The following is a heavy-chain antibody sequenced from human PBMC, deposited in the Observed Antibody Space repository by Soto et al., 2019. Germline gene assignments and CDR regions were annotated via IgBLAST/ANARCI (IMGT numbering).Heavy chain of an antibody. CDR3: ARTPSYWTPYCSY. Sequence: SETMSLPCAAYGGTFSGYYWSCIRHPTGKRLEWIGEINHAESAYYSTSLWSRGTISVDTSKSMCSLNLSSVSAADTAVYHCARTPSYWTPYCSYWDRVTLVTVSS. D-gene: IGHD1-1*01. CDR2: INHAESA. V-gene: IGHV4-34*01. J-gene: IGHJ4*02. CDR1: GGTFSGYY.